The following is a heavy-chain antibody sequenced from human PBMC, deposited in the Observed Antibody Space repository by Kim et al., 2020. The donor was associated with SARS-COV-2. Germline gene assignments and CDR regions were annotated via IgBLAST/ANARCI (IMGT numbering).Heavy chain of an antibody. CDR2: ISSSSSYI. CDR1: GFTFSSYS. D-gene: IGHD3-16*01. V-gene: IGHV3-21*01. J-gene: IGHJ4*02. Sequence: GGSLRLSCAASGFTFSSYSMNWVRQAPGKGLEWVSSISSSSSYIYYADSVKGRFTISRDNAKNSLYLQMNSLRAEDMAVYYCARMQRVEGGGLDYWGQGTLVTVSS. CDR3: ARMQRVEGGGLDY.